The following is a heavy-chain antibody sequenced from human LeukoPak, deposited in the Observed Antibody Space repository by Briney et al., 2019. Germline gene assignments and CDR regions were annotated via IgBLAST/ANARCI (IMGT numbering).Heavy chain of an antibody. CDR1: GGSISTYY. D-gene: IGHD3-22*01. Sequence: SETLSLTCTVSGGSISTYYWTWIRQPPGKGLEWIGYIYYSGSTHHNPSLKSRVTISVDTSKNQFSLKLTSVTAADTAVYYCARHYYDRTGYFYQDYWGQGTLVTVS. CDR2: IYYSGST. V-gene: IGHV4-59*08. J-gene: IGHJ4*02. CDR3: ARHYYDRTGYFYQDY.